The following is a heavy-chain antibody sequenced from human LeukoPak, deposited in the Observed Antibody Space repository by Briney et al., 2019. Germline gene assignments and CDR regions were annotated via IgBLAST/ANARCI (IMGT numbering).Heavy chain of an antibody. CDR1: GFTFSSYE. Sequence: GGSLRLSCAASGFTFSSYEMNWVRQAPGKGLEWVSYISSSGSTIYYADSVKGRFTISRDNSKNTLYLQMNGLRAEDTAVYYCAKHGVTMVRGVTVGTVYYFDYWGQGTLVTVSS. CDR2: ISSSGSTI. CDR3: AKHGVTMVRGVTVGTVYYFDY. D-gene: IGHD3-10*01. V-gene: IGHV3-48*03. J-gene: IGHJ4*02.